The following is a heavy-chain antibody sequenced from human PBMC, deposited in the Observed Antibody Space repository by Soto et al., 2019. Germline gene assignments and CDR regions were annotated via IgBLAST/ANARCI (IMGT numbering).Heavy chain of an antibody. Sequence: SETLSLTCVVSDGSISTYDWWTWVRQPPGKGREWIGKMLHRGGADYSPSLKSRVTISADSSKNHFSLRLTAVTAADTAVYYCATGNVDSMLEYWGQGTQVTVSS. CDR1: DGSISTYDW. J-gene: IGHJ4*02. CDR3: ATGNVDSMLEY. D-gene: IGHD3-3*01. CDR2: MLHRGGA. V-gene: IGHV4-4*02.